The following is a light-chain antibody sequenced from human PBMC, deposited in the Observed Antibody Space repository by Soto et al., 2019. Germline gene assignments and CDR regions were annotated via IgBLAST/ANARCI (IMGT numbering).Light chain of an antibody. J-gene: IGKJ1*01. CDR2: GAS. V-gene: IGKV3-20*01. Sequence: EIVLTQSPGTLSLSPGERATLXXRASQSVSSSYVAWYQQKPGQAPRXXIYGASSRATGIPDRFSGSGSGTDFTLTITRLEPEDFAVYYCQQYGDSPQTFGQGTKVDIK. CDR1: QSVSSSY. CDR3: QQYGDSPQT.